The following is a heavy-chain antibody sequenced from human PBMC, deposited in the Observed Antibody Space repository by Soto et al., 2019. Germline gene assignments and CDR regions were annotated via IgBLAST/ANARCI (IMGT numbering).Heavy chain of an antibody. CDR2: TIPAFGTA. CDR3: WRHDKTALPPLDS. J-gene: IGHJ4*02. CDR1: GAGDTFSNYG. Sequence: QVHLVQSGAEVKSPGSAVKVSCQVSGAGDTFSNYGLNWVRQAPGQGLEWMGGTIPAFGTANYAEKFQGRVTITADTSTTTACMELSSLRSDDTAVYYCWRHDKTALPPLDSWGQGTLVSVSS. D-gene: IGHD1-1*01. V-gene: IGHV1-69*06.